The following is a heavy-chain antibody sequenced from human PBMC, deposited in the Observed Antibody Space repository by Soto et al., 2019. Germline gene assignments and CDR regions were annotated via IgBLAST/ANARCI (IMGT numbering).Heavy chain of an antibody. V-gene: IGHV4-4*02. J-gene: IGHJ4*02. CDR2: IYHSGST. D-gene: IGHD6-13*01. Sequence: SETLSLTCAVSSGSIRSSNWWSWVRQPPGKGLEWIGEIYHSGSTNYNPSLKSRVTISVDKSKNQFSLKLSSVTAADTAVYYCARVRAAANLFDYWGQGTLVTVSS. CDR3: ARVRAAANLFDY. CDR1: SGSIRSSNW.